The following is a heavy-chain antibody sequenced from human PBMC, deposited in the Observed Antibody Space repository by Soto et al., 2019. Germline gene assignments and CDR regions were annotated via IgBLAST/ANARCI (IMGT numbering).Heavy chain of an antibody. D-gene: IGHD6-19*01. CDR2: ISGYNGNT. J-gene: IGHJ6*02. Sequence: GASVKVSCKASGYTFRGYGISWVRQAPGQGLEWMGWISGYNGNTHYSQKFQGKVTMTTDTSTSTAYMELRNLRSDDTAVYYCAADGAAVTDPDGMDVWGQGTTVTVSS. CDR1: GYTFRGYG. V-gene: IGHV1-18*01. CDR3: AADGAAVTDPDGMDV.